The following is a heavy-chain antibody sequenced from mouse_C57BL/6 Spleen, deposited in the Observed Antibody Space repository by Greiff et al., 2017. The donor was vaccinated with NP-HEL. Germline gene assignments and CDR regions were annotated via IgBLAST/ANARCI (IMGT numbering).Heavy chain of an antibody. CDR3: ARWDSSGYVPFDY. D-gene: IGHD3-2*02. CDR2: INPSNGGT. V-gene: IGHV1-53*01. CDR1: GYTFTSYW. Sequence: QVQLQQPGTELVKPGASVKLSCKASGYTFTSYWMHWVKQRPGQGLEWIGNINPSNGGTNYNEKFKSKATLTVDKSTSTAYMQLSSLTSEDSAVYYCARWDSSGYVPFDYWGQGTTLTVSS. J-gene: IGHJ2*01.